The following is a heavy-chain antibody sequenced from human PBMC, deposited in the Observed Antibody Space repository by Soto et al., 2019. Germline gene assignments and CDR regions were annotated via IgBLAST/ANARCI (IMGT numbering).Heavy chain of an antibody. J-gene: IGHJ4*02. CDR2: ISGSGGST. V-gene: IGHV3-23*01. D-gene: IGHD4-17*01. CDR1: GFTFSSYA. Sequence: PGGSLRLSCAASGFTFSSYAMSWVRQAPGKGLEWVSAISGSGGSTYYADSVKGRFTISRDNSKNTLYLQMNSLRAEDTAVYYCAKVLSDYGDYVYYFDYWGQGTLVTVSS. CDR3: AKVLSDYGDYVYYFDY.